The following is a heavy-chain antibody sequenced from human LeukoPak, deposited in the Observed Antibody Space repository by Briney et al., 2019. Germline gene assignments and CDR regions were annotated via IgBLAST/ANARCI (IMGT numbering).Heavy chain of an antibody. J-gene: IGHJ5*02. Sequence: ASVKVSCKASGYTFTGFYIHWVRQAPGQGLEWMGWINPNSGATNSAQKLQGRVTMTRDTSITTAYMELSRLRSDDTAVYYCARDWGGYDAGPNWFDPWGQGTLVTVSS. CDR3: ARDWGGYDAGPNWFDP. D-gene: IGHD5-12*01. CDR2: INPNSGAT. CDR1: GYTFTGFY. V-gene: IGHV1-2*02.